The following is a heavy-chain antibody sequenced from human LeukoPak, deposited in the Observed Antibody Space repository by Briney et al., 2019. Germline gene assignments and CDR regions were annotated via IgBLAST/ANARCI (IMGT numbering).Heavy chain of an antibody. CDR2: ICSGGST. J-gene: IGHJ4*02. Sequence: GGSLRLSCAASGFTVSSNYMSWARQAPGKGLEWVSVICSGGSTYYADSVKGRFTISRDNSKNTLYLQMNSLRAEDTAVYYCASGSYYSSQLDYWGQGTLVTVSS. V-gene: IGHV3-53*01. D-gene: IGHD3-10*01. CDR1: GFTVSSNY. CDR3: ASGSYYSSQLDY.